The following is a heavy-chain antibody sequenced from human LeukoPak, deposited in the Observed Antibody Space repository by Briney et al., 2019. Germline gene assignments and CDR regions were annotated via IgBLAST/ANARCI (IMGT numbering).Heavy chain of an antibody. CDR1: GGSIDSNS. V-gene: IGHV4-59*01. CDR3: ARRSSSWKNWFDP. Sequence: PSETLSLTCTVSGGSIDSNSWTWIRQPPGKGLEWIGYIYYSGTTNYNPSLKSRVTMSVDMSKNQLSLKLSSVTAADTAVYYCARRSSSWKNWFDPWGQGTLVTVSS. D-gene: IGHD6-13*01. CDR2: IYYSGTT. J-gene: IGHJ5*02.